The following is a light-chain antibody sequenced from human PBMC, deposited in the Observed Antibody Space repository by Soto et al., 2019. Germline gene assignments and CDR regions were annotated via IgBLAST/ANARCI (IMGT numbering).Light chain of an antibody. CDR3: MQSLQSPRT. CDR2: LGS. V-gene: IGKV2-28*01. J-gene: IGKJ2*02. Sequence: EIVMTQSPLSLPVTPGEPASISCRSSQSLLHYNGFNYLDWYLQKPGQSPQLLIYLGSNRASGVPDRFSGSGSGTDFALKISRVEAEDVRVYYCMQSLQSPRTFGQGTNLEIK. CDR1: QSLLHYNGFNY.